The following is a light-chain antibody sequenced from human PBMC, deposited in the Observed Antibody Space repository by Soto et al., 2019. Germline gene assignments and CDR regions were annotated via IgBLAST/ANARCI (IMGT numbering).Light chain of an antibody. V-gene: IGLV2-8*01. CDR1: SSDVGRVKY. Sequence: QSVLTQPPSASGSPGQSVTISCTGTSSDVGRVKYVSWYQQHTGKAPKLMIYEVSTRPSAGTPRFSGSKTGNTAALPVSGVTAEIDDDDYCSSYADNSTVEFGGGTQLTVL. J-gene: IGLJ2*01. CDR3: SSYADNSTVE. CDR2: EVS.